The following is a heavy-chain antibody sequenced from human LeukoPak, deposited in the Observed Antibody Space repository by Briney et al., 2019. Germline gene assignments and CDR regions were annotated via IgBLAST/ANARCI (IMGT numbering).Heavy chain of an antibody. J-gene: IGHJ5*02. D-gene: IGHD2-2*01. CDR3: ARGYCSSSCSFDP. V-gene: IGHV1-2*02. CDR2: INPNSGGT. CDR1: GYTFTGYY. Sequence: ASVKVSCKASGYTFTGYYMHWVRQAPGQGLEWVGWINPNSGGTNYAQKFQGRVTMTRDTSISTAYMELSRLRSDDTAVYYCARGYCSSSCSFDPWGQGTLVTVSS.